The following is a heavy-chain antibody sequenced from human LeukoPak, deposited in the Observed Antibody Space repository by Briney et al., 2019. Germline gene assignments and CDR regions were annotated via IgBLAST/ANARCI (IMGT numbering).Heavy chain of an antibody. D-gene: IGHD1-26*01. CDR2: IKSKTDGGTT. Sequence: GGSLKLSCAASGFTFSNAWMSWVRQAPGKGLEWVGRIKSKTDGGTTDYAAPVKGRFTISRDDSKNTLYLQMNSLKTEDTAVYYCTTDRGSGSRERLRAFDIWGQGTMVTVSS. V-gene: IGHV3-15*01. CDR3: TTDRGSGSRERLRAFDI. CDR1: GFTFSNAW. J-gene: IGHJ3*02.